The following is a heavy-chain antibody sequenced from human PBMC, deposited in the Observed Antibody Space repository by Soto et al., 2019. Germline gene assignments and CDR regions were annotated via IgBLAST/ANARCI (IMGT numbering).Heavy chain of an antibody. V-gene: IGHV1-8*01. CDR3: TRRARIGKQLWLPFDS. D-gene: IGHD3-22*01. J-gene: IGHJ4*02. CDR2: MNPNSGNT. CDR1: GYTFRDYD. Sequence: QVQLVQSGAEVKKPGASVMVSCKASGYTFRDYDINWVRQASGQGLEWMGWMNPNSGNTAYAQKFQGRVTMTGDTTTSTAYMERTVLTSADTAVYYCTRRARIGKQLWLPFDSWAQGTLVTVSS.